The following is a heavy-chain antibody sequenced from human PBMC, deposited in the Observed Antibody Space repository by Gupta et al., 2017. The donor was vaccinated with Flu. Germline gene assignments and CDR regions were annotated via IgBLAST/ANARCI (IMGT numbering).Heavy chain of an antibody. CDR2: IGSGGNT. Sequence: VKLVESGGDLVQPGGSLRLSCAASGVTLSDSHMSWVRQAPGRGLEWLSYIGSGGNTDYAESMRGRFTISRDNAKNTLYLQMNNLRDEDTAVYYCARDFDWAFQHWGQGILVTVSS. CDR3: ARDFDWAFQH. CDR1: GVTLSDSH. J-gene: IGHJ1*01. V-gene: IGHV3-11*06. D-gene: IGHD3-9*01.